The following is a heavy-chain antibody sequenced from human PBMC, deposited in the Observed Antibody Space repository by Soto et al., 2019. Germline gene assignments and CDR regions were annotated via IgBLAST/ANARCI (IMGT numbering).Heavy chain of an antibody. CDR2: IIPIFGTA. CDR3: ARDRALVVVAATVGRQYYYYYYGMDV. J-gene: IGHJ6*02. Sequence: SVKVSCKASGGTFSSYAISWVRQAPGQGLEWMGGIIPIFGTANYAQKFQGRVTITADESTSTAYMELSSLRSEDTAVYHCARDRALVVVAATVGRQYYYYYYGMDVWGQGTTVTVSS. V-gene: IGHV1-69*13. CDR1: GGTFSSYA. D-gene: IGHD2-15*01.